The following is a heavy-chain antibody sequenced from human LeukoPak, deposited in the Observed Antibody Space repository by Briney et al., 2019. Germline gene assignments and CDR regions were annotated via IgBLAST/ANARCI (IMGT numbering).Heavy chain of an antibody. CDR3: TRDHHRRHYDSQARDTFDI. CDR2: IDGSGSNT. J-gene: IGHJ3*02. D-gene: IGHD3-22*01. CDR1: GFTFKNYG. V-gene: IGHV3-21*01. Sequence: GGSLRLSCAASGFTFKNYGMSWVRQAPGKGLEWVSSIDGSGSNTYYADSVKGRFTISRDNAKNSLYLQMNSLRADDTAVYYCTRDHHRRHYDSQARDTFDIWGQGTMLTVSS.